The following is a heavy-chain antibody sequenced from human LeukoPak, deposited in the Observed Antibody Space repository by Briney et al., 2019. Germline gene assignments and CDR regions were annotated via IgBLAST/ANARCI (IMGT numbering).Heavy chain of an antibody. D-gene: IGHD2-15*01. CDR3: AAIVVVVAADAAYYFDY. V-gene: IGHV4-39*07. CDR2: IFYSGRT. J-gene: IGHJ4*02. CDR1: GGSISSSSYY. Sequence: SETLSLTCTVSGGSISSSSYYWGWIRQPPGKGLEWIGSIFYSGRTYYNPSLKSRVTISVDTSKNQFSLKLSSVTAADTAVYYCAAIVVVVAADAAYYFDYWGQGTLVTASS.